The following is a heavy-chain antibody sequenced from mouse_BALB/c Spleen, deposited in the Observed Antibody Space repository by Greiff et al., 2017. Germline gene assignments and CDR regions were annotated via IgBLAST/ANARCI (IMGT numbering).Heavy chain of an antibody. D-gene: IGHD2-14*01. V-gene: IGHV5-2*01. Sequence: DVMLVESGGGLVQPGESLKLSCESNEYEFPSHDMSWVRKTPEKRLELVAAINSDGGSTYYPDTMERRFIISRDNTKKTLYLQMSSLRSEDTALYYCARSGYDSNLFAYWGQGTLVTVSA. CDR1: EYEFPSHD. CDR2: INSDGGST. J-gene: IGHJ3*01. CDR3: ARSGYDSNLFAY.